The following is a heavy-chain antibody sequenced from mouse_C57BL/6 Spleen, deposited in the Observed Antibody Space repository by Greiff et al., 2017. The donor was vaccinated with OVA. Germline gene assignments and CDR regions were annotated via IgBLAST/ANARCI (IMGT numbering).Heavy chain of an antibody. V-gene: IGHV5-4*01. D-gene: IGHD1-1*01. CDR2: ISDGGSYT. Sequence: EVKVEESGGGLVKPGGSLKLSCAASGFTFSSYAMSWVRQTPEKRLAWVATISDGGSYTYYPDNVKGRFTISRDNAKNNLYLQMSHLKSEDTAMYYGARDYYGSSYRYFDVWGTGTTVTVSS. CDR1: GFTFSSYA. J-gene: IGHJ1*03. CDR3: ARDYYGSSYRYFDV.